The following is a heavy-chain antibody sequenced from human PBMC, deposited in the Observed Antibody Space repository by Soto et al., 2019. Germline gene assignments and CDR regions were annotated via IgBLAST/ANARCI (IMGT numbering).Heavy chain of an antibody. V-gene: IGHV3-30*18. CDR2: ISYDGNEK. D-gene: IGHD6-19*01. CDR3: AKEGALSGSTYGDY. Sequence: QVQLVESGGGVVQPGRSLRLSCAASGFTFSTYGMHWVRQAPGKGLEWVAVISYDGNEKHYADSVKGRFTISRDNSKDTLSLQMNSLRAEDTAVYYCAKEGALSGSTYGDYWGQGTLVTVSS. CDR1: GFTFSTYG. J-gene: IGHJ4*02.